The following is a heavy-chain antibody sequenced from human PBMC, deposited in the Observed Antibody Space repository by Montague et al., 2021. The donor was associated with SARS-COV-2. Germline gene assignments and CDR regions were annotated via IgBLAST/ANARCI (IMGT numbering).Heavy chain of an antibody. D-gene: IGHD5-12*01. J-gene: IGHJ4*02. CDR3: ARGTGYDYYFDC. Sequence: SETLSLTCTVSGGSISDYYWNWIRQPPGKGLEWIGYIYYNTGNTNYNPXPKSRVTISLDTSKNQFSLNLTSVTAADTALYFCARGTGYDYYFDCWGLGTMVTVSS. CDR1: GGSISDYY. CDR2: IYYNTGNT. V-gene: IGHV4-59*01.